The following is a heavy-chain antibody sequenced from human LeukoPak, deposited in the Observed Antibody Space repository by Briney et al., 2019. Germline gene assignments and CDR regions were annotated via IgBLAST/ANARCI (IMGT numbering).Heavy chain of an antibody. CDR3: ARDPSYYYDSSGSNYFDY. CDR2: ISSSSSTI. J-gene: IGHJ4*02. CDR1: GFTFSSYS. D-gene: IGHD3-22*01. V-gene: IGHV3-48*02. Sequence: PGGSLRLSCAASGFTFSSYSMNWVRQAPGKGLEWVSYISSSSSTIYYADSVKGRFTISRDNAKNSLYLQMNSLRDEDTAVYYCARDPSYYYDSSGSNYFDYWGQGTLVTVSS.